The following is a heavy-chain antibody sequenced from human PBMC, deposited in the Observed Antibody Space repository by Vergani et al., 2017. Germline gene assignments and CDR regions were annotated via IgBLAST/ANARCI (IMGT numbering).Heavy chain of an antibody. CDR2: IYYSGSN. Sequence: QVQLQESGPGLVKPSETLSLTCTVSGGSISSYYWSWIRQPPGKGLEWIGYIYYSGSNNYNPSLKSRVTISVDTSKNQFSLKLSSVTAADTAVYYCARGEFYYPLWGQGTLVTVSS. D-gene: IGHD1-26*01. CDR3: ARGEFYYPL. J-gene: IGHJ4*02. CDR1: GGSISSYY. V-gene: IGHV4-59*01.